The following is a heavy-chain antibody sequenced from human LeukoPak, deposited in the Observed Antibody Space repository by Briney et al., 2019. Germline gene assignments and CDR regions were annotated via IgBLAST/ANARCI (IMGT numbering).Heavy chain of an antibody. CDR1: GYTFTSYA. CDR2: INAGNGNT. J-gene: IGHJ5*02. V-gene: IGHV1-3*03. Sequence: ASVKVSCKASGYTFTSYAMHWVRQAPGQRLEWMGWINAGNGNTKYSQEFQGRVTITRDTSASTAYMELSSLRSEDTAVYYCARLGGYSYGYGLEYNWFDPWGQGTLVTVSS. D-gene: IGHD5-18*01. CDR3: ARLGGYSYGYGLEYNWFDP.